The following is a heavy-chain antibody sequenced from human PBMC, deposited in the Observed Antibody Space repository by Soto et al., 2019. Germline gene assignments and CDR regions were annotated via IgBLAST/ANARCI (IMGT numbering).Heavy chain of an antibody. J-gene: IGHJ4*02. Sequence: PVGSLRLSCAASGFTFSSYAVHWVRQAPGKGLEWVAVISYDGSNKYYADSVKGRFTISRDNSKNTLYLQMNSLRAEDTAVYYCARQHVLYYFDYWGQGTLVTVSS. CDR1: GFTFSSYA. V-gene: IGHV3-30-3*01. CDR3: ARQHVLYYFDY. CDR2: ISYDGSNK.